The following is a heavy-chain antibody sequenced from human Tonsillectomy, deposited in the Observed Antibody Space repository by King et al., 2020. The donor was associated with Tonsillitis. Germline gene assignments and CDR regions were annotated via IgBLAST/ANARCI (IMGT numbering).Heavy chain of an antibody. CDR2: ISGSGGST. D-gene: IGHD3-3*01. CDR1: GFTFSSYA. CDR3: AKDSFHAIFGVGDAFDI. V-gene: IGHV3-23*04. Sequence: VQLVESGGGLVQPGGSLRLSCAASGFTFSSYAMSWVRQAPGKGLEWVSAISGSGGSTYYADSVKGRFTISRDNSKNTLYLQMNSLRAEDTAVYYCAKDSFHAIFGVGDAFDIWGQGTMVTVSS. J-gene: IGHJ3*02.